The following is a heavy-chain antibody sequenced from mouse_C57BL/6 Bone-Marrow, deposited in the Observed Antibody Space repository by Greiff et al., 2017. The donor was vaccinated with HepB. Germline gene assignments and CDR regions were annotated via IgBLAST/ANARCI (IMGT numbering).Heavy chain of an antibody. Sequence: EVKVVESGGGLVQPGGSLSLSCAASGFTFTDYYMSWVRQPPGKALEWLGFIRNKANGYTTEYSASVKGRFTISRDNSRSILYLQMNALRAEDSATYYCARVYYGNYDWYFDVWGTGTTVTVSS. J-gene: IGHJ1*03. V-gene: IGHV7-3*01. D-gene: IGHD2-1*01. CDR2: IRNKANGYTT. CDR3: ARVYYGNYDWYFDV. CDR1: GFTFTDYY.